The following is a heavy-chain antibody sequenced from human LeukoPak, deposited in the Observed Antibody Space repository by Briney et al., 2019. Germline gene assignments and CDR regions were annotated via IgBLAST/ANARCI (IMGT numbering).Heavy chain of an antibody. D-gene: IGHD2-21*02. CDR1: GFTFSSYG. CDR3: ARRARAYCGGDCYSLFDY. CDR2: IWYDGSNK. Sequence: GRSLRLSCAASGFTFSSYGMHWVRKAPGKGLEWIAFIWYDGSNKYYADSVKGRFTISRDNSKNTLYLQMNSLRAEDTAVYYCARRARAYCGGDCYSLFDYWGQGTLVTVSS. J-gene: IGHJ4*02. V-gene: IGHV3-33*01.